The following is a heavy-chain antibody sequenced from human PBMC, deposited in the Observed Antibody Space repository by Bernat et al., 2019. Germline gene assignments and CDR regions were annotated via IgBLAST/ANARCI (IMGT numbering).Heavy chain of an antibody. D-gene: IGHD3-22*01. CDR2: IWYDGSNK. Sequence: QVQLVESGGGVVQPGRSLRISCAASGFTFSSSGMHWVRPAPGKGLEWVAVIWYDGSNKYYADSVKGRFTISRDNSKNTLYLQMNSLRAEDTAVYYCARDQEKYYYDSSGYSGYYYGMDVWGQGTTVTVSS. J-gene: IGHJ6*02. CDR3: ARDQEKYYYDSSGYSGYYYGMDV. CDR1: GFTFSSSG. V-gene: IGHV3-33*01.